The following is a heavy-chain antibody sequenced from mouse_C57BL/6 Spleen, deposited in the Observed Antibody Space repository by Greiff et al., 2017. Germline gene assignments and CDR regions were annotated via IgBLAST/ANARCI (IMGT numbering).Heavy chain of an antibody. CDR2: ISSGGSYT. J-gene: IGHJ4*01. Sequence: EVKVEESGGDLVKPGGSLKLSCAASGFTFSSYGMSWVRQTPDKRLEWVATISSGGSYTYYPDSVKGRFTISRDNAKNTLYLQMSSLKSEDTAMYYCARGVTTVVATDYAMDYWGQGTSVTVSS. CDR3: ARGVTTVVATDYAMDY. D-gene: IGHD1-1*01. CDR1: GFTFSSYG. V-gene: IGHV5-6*02.